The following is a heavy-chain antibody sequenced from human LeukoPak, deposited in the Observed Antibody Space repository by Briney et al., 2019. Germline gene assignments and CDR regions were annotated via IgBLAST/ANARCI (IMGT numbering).Heavy chain of an antibody. V-gene: IGHV3-72*01. CDR1: GFTFSDHY. CDR3: ASNVDSGFDV. D-gene: IGHD5-12*01. Sequence: GGSLRLSCVASGFTFSDHYMDWVRQAPGKGLEWVGRIRNKANSYTTEYVASVEGRFTISRDDSKNSLSLQMNSLKTEDTAMYYCASNVDSGFDVWGQGKMVTVSS. J-gene: IGHJ3*01. CDR2: IRNKANSYTT.